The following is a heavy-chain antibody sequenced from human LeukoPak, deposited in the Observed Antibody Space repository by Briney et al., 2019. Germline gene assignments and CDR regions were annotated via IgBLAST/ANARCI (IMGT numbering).Heavy chain of an antibody. CDR2: INAGNGNT. V-gene: IGHV1-3*01. D-gene: IGHD6-19*01. CDR3: SLGGVAGHFDY. J-gene: IGHJ4*02. Sequence: VASVKVSCKASGYTFTSYAMHWVRQAPGQRLEWMGWINAGNGNTKYSQKFQGRVTITRDTSASTAYMELSSLRSEDTAVYYCSLGGVAGHFDYWGQGTLVTVSS. CDR1: GYTFTSYA.